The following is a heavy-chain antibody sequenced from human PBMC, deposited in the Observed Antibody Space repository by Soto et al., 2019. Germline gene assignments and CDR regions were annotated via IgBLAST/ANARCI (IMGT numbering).Heavy chain of an antibody. CDR3: ARDSYDSTGYSTHFDY. J-gene: IGHJ4*02. D-gene: IGHD3-22*01. V-gene: IGHV3-21*01. CDR1: GFTFSSYS. Sequence: GGSLRLSCAASGFTFSSYSMNWVRQAPGKGLEWVSSISSSSSYIYYADSVKGRFTISRDNAKNSLYLQMNSLRAEDTAVYYCARDSYDSTGYSTHFDYWGQGTMVTVS. CDR2: ISSSSSYI.